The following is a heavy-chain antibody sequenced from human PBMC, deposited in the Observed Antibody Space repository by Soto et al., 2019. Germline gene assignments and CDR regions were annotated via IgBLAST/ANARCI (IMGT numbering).Heavy chain of an antibody. J-gene: IGHJ3*02. V-gene: IGHV1-69*02. D-gene: IGHD6-19*01. CDR3: ARGGVAVAGIMVPANDI. CDR2: IIAILGIT. Sequence: GASVKVSCKASGGTFSSYTISWVRQAPGQGLEWMGRIIAILGITNYAQKLQGRVTITADTSTSTAYMELRSLRSDDTAVYYCARGGVAVAGIMVPANDIWGQGTMVTVSS. CDR1: GGTFSSYT.